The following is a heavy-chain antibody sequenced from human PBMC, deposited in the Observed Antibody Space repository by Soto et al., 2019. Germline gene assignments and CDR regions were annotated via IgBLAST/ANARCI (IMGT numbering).Heavy chain of an antibody. J-gene: IGHJ4*02. CDR2: VNPILSNT. CDR3: AADRTYCGGPCYVD. CDR1: GDTFSFYT. V-gene: IGHV1-69*08. Sequence: GASVKVSCKASGDTFSFYTINWVRQAPGLGLEWMGRVNPILSNTNYAQKFQERVTITRDMSTSTAYMELSSLRSEDTAVYYCAADRTYCGGPCYVDWGEGTLVTVSS. D-gene: IGHD2-21*02.